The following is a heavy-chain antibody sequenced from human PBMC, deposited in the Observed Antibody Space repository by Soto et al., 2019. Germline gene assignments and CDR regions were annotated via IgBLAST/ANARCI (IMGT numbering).Heavy chain of an antibody. V-gene: IGHV4-31*03. CDR1: GGSISSSGYY. D-gene: IGHD3-3*01. J-gene: IGHJ4*02. CDR2: IYYSGST. Sequence: PSETLSLTCTVSGGSISSSGYYWSWIRQHPGKGLEWIGYIYYSGSTYYNPSLKSRVTISVDTSKNQFSLKLSSVTAADTAVYYCAREIDYDFWSGSSGFDYWGQGTLVTVSS. CDR3: AREIDYDFWSGSSGFDY.